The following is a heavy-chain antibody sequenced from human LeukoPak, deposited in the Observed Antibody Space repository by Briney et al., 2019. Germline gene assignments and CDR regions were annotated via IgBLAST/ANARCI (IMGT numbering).Heavy chain of an antibody. CDR1: GDSVSSNTAA. J-gene: IGHJ6*02. D-gene: IGHD6-19*01. CDR2: TYYTSNWHN. Sequence: SQTLSLTCAISGDSVSSNTAAWNWIRQSPSRGLEWLGRTYYTSNWHNDYAVSLKSRISINPDTSKNQFSLQLNSVTPEDTAIYYCAGSYSSGWYGIDVWGQGTTVTVSS. CDR3: AGSYSSGWYGIDV. V-gene: IGHV6-1*01.